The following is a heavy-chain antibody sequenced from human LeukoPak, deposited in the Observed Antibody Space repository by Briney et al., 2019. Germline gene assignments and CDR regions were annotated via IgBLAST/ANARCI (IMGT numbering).Heavy chain of an antibody. D-gene: IGHD6-19*01. CDR3: ASQAYSSGWYDAFDI. J-gene: IGHJ3*02. V-gene: IGHV5-51*01. CDR2: IYPGDSDT. CDR1: GYSFTSYW. Sequence: GESLKISCKGSGYSFTSYWIGWVRQMPGKGLEWMGIIYPGDSDTRYSPSFQGQVTISADKSISTAYLQWSSLEASDTAMYYCASQAYSSGWYDAFDIWGQGTMVTVSS.